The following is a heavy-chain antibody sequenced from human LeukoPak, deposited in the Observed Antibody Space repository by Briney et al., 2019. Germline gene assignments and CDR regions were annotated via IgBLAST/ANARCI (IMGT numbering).Heavy chain of an antibody. CDR2: IYYSGST. CDR3: AGQFTIFGVVDY. Sequence: SETLSLTCTVSGGSISSGGYYWSWIRQHPGKGLEWIGYIYYSGSTNYNPSLKSRVTISVDTSKNQFSLKLSSVTAADTAVYYCAGQFTIFGVVDYWGQGTLVTVSS. V-gene: IGHV4-61*08. D-gene: IGHD3-3*01. J-gene: IGHJ4*02. CDR1: GGSISSGGYY.